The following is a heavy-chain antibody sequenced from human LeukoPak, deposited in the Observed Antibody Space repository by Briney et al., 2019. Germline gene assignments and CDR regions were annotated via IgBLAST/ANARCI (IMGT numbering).Heavy chain of an antibody. V-gene: IGHV1-8*01. CDR1: GHTFISYD. D-gene: IGHD6-13*01. CDR2: MNPKSGNT. Sequence: ASVKVSCKASGHTFISYDINWVRQATGQGFEWMGWMNPKSGNTGYAQKFQGRVTMTRNTSISTAYMELSSLRSEDTAWYYCARSRSILQQLVRHCDYWGQGTLVTVSS. J-gene: IGHJ4*02. CDR3: ARSRSILQQLVRHCDY.